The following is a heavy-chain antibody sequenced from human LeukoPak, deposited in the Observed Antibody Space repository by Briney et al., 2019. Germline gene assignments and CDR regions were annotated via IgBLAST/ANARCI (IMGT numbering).Heavy chain of an antibody. Sequence: GASVKVSCKASGYTFTSYYMHWVRQAPGQGLEWMGIINPSGGSTSYAQKFQGRVTMTRDMSTSTVYMELSRLRSDDTAVYYCAREQWLVRRGPGATRFDPWGQGTLVTVSS. D-gene: IGHD6-19*01. V-gene: IGHV1-46*01. CDR1: GYTFTSYY. CDR2: INPSGGST. CDR3: AREQWLVRRGPGATRFDP. J-gene: IGHJ5*02.